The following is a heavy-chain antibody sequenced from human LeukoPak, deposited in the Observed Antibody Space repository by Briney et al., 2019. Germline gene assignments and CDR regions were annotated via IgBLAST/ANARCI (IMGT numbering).Heavy chain of an antibody. CDR3: ARARLYYYGSGSYLIDAFDI. Sequence: SETLSLTCAVSGGSISSNSYYWGWIRQPPGKGLEWIGYIYYSGNTYYNPSLKSRLTISVDTSKNKFSLKLSSVTAADTAVYYCARARLYYYGSGSYLIDAFDIWGQGTMVTVSS. CDR2: IYYSGNT. D-gene: IGHD3-10*01. V-gene: IGHV4-30-4*07. J-gene: IGHJ3*02. CDR1: GGSISSNSYY.